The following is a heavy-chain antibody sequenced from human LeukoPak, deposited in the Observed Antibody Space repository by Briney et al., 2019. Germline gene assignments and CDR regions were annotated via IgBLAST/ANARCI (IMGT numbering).Heavy chain of an antibody. D-gene: IGHD2-15*01. V-gene: IGHV3-23*01. CDR2: VSGSGDTT. CDR3: AKCMSGSGVCLNFDS. J-gene: IGHJ4*02. Sequence: GGSLRLSCAASGFTLTTYAMSWVRQAPGKGLEWVSSVSGSGDTTYYADSVKGRFTISRDNSKNTLYLQINSLRAEDTAVYYCAKCMSGSGVCLNFDSWGQGILVTVSS. CDR1: GFTLTTYA.